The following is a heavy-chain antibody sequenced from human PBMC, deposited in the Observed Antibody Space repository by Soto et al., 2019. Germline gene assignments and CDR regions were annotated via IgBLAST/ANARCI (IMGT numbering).Heavy chain of an antibody. CDR2: ISYDGSNK. CDR3: ARSVVMGYFDY. J-gene: IGHJ4*02. CDR1: GFTFSSYA. Sequence: SLRLSCAASGFTFSSYAMHWVRQAPGKGLEWVAVISYDGSNKYYADSVKGRFTISRDNSKNTLYLQMNSLRAEDTAVYYCARSVVMGYFDYWGQGTLVTVSS. V-gene: IGHV3-30-3*01. D-gene: IGHD3-22*01.